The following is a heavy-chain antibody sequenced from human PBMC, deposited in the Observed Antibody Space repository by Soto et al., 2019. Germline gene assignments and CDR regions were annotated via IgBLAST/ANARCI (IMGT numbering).Heavy chain of an antibody. D-gene: IGHD5-12*01. V-gene: IGHV1-2*02. J-gene: IGHJ4*02. CDR3: ARDVEMATTGDY. Sequence: ASVKVSCKASGYTFTGYYMHWVRQAPGQGLEWMGWINPNSGGTNYAQKFQGRVTMTRDTSIRTAYMELSRLRSDDTAVYYCARDVEMATTGDYWGQGTLVTVSS. CDR1: GYTFTGYY. CDR2: INPNSGGT.